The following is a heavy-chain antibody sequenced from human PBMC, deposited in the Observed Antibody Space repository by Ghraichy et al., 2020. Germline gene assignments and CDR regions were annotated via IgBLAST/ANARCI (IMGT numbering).Heavy chain of an antibody. CDR1: GGTFSSYT. Sequence: SVKVSCKASGGTFSSYTISWVRQAPGQGLEWMGRIIPILGIANYAQKFQGRVTITADKSTSTAYMELSSLRSEDTAVYYCASDYGDYDGRDYWGQGTLVTVSS. J-gene: IGHJ4*02. V-gene: IGHV1-69*02. D-gene: IGHD4-17*01. CDR3: ASDYGDYDGRDY. CDR2: IIPILGIA.